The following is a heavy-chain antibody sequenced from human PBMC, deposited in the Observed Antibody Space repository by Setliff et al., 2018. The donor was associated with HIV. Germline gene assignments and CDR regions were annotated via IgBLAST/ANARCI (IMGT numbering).Heavy chain of an antibody. CDR3: ARRDGYSYGFYFDY. CDR2: SYYSGST. D-gene: IGHD5-18*01. Sequence: PSETLSLTCTVSGGSISSSTYYWGWIRQPPGKGLEWIGTSYYSGSTYYNPSLKSRLTISVDTSKNQFSLKLSSVTAADTAVYYCARRDGYSYGFYFDYWGQGTLVTVS. CDR1: GGSISSSTYY. V-gene: IGHV4-39*01. J-gene: IGHJ4*02.